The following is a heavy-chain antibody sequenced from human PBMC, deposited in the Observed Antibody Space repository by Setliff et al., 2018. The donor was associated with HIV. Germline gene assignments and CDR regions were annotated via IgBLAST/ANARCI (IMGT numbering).Heavy chain of an antibody. CDR3: ARNSQKGIQPLLLAS. V-gene: IGHV4-38-2*01. CDR1: GYSISSGYY. D-gene: IGHD1-1*01. Sequence: SETLSLTCAVSGYSISSGYYWGWIRQTPGKGLEWIGSIYHSGTTYYNPSLRSRVTISVDTSKNQFSLMLDSVTAADTAVYYCARNSQKGIQPLLLASWGPGTLVTVSS. J-gene: IGHJ4*02. CDR2: IYHSGTT.